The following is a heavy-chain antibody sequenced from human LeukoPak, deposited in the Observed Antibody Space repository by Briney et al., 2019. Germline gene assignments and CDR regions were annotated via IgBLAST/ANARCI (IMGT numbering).Heavy chain of an antibody. CDR3: ARGYCSGGSCYYAFDI. D-gene: IGHD2-15*01. CDR2: INHSGST. V-gene: IGHV4-34*01. CDR1: GGSLSGYY. Sequence: SETLSLTCAVYGGSLSGYYWSWIRQPPGKGLEWIGEINHSGSTNYNPSLKSRVTISVDTSKNQFSLKLSSVTAADTAVYYCARGYCSGGSCYYAFDIWGQGTMVTVSS. J-gene: IGHJ3*02.